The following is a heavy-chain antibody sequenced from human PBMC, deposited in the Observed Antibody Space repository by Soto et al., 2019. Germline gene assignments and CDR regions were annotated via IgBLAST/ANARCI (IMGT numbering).Heavy chain of an antibody. CDR2: IYSGGST. CDR3: ARPGSATICEGMDV. CDR1: GFTVSSNY. Sequence: EVQLVETGGGLIQPGGSLRLSCAASGFTVSSNYMSWVRQAPGKGLEWVSVIYSGGSTYYADSVKGRFTISRDNSKNTLYLQMNSLRAEDTAVYYCARPGSATICEGMDVWGKVTTVTVSS. J-gene: IGHJ6*04. V-gene: IGHV3-53*02. D-gene: IGHD5-12*01.